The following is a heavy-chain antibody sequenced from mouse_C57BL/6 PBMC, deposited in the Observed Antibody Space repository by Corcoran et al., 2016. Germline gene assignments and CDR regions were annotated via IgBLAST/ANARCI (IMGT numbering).Heavy chain of an antibody. V-gene: IGHV1-18*01. J-gene: IGHJ3*01. Sequence: EVQLQQSGPELVKPGASVKIPCKASGYTFTDYNMDWVKQSHGKSLEWIGDINPNNGGTIYNQKFKGKATLTVDKSSSTAYMELRSLTSEDTAVYYCARKSYYYGSSPWVAYWGQGTLVTVSA. CDR3: ARKSYYYGSSPWVAY. D-gene: IGHD1-1*01. CDR1: GYTFTDYN. CDR2: INPNNGGT.